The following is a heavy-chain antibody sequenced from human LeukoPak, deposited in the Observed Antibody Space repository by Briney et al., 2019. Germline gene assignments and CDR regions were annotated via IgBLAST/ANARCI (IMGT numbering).Heavy chain of an antibody. V-gene: IGHV3-11*04. Sequence: GGSLRLSCAASGFTFSDYYMSWIRQAPGKGLEWVSYISSSGSTIYYADSVKGRFTISRDNAKNSLYLQMNSLRAEDTAVYYCARDVEQGYSSSRGDYWGQGTLVTVSS. D-gene: IGHD6-13*01. CDR1: GFTFSDYY. CDR3: ARDVEQGYSSSRGDY. CDR2: ISSSGSTI. J-gene: IGHJ4*02.